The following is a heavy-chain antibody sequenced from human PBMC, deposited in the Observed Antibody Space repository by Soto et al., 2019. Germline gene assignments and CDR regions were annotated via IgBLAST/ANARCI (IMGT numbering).Heavy chain of an antibody. D-gene: IGHD1-26*01. CDR1: GFTFSGYG. V-gene: IGHV3-33*01. CDR2: VRYDGSNI. Sequence: QVQLVESGGGVVQPGRSLRLSCGASGFTFSGYGMHWVRQAPGKGLDWVAVVRYDGSNIYYADSVKGRFTISRDNSKNTLYLQMNSLRAEDTAVYYCARDGVGATTYFGYFDYWGQGTLSPSPQ. CDR3: ARDGVGATTYFGYFDY. J-gene: IGHJ4*02.